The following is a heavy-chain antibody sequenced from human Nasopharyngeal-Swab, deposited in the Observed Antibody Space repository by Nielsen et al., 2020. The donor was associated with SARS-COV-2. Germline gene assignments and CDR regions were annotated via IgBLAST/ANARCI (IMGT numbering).Heavy chain of an antibody. J-gene: IGHJ6*02. V-gene: IGHV3-9*01. CDR1: GFTFDDYA. D-gene: IGHD5-18*01. CDR3: AKDFNVDTAMVTYYYGMDV. Sequence: SLKISCAASGFTFDDYAMHWVRQAPGKGLEWVSGISRNSGTTGYADSVKGRFTISRDNAKSSLYLQMNSLRAEDTALYYCAKDFNVDTAMVTYYYGMDVWAKGPRSPSP. CDR2: ISRNSGTT.